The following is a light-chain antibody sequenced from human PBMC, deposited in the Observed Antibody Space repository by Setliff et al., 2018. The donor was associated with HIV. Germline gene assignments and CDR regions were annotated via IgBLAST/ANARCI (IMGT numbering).Light chain of an antibody. V-gene: IGLV1-40*01. CDR2: GYN. Sequence: QSVLTQAPSLSGAPGQRVTISCTGSSSNIGAGYDVHWYKQLPGTAPKLLIYGYNNRPSGVPDRFSGSKSGTSASLAITGLQAEDEADYYCQSYDSRLSGYVFGTGTKVTVL. J-gene: IGLJ1*01. CDR3: QSYDSRLSGYV. CDR1: SSNIGAGYD.